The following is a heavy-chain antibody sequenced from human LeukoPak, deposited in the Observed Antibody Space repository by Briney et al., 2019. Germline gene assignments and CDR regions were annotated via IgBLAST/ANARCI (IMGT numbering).Heavy chain of an antibody. CDR2: ISGVGNT. V-gene: IGHV3-23*01. J-gene: IGHJ4*02. CDR1: GFTVSNNG. CDR3: ASTPHSSGWSSFDY. Sequence: GGSLRLSCVASGFTVSNNGLSWFRQAPGKRLEWVSDISGVGNTYYAESVKGRFTISKDNSKNTLYLQMNSLRAEDTAVYYCASTPHSSGWSSFDYWGQGTLVTVSS. D-gene: IGHD6-19*01.